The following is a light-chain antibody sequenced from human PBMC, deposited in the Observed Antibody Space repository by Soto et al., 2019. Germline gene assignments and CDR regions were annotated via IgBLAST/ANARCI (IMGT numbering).Light chain of an antibody. CDR2: KVS. CDR1: QTISSW. V-gene: IGKV1-5*03. Sequence: IHMTQSPSTLSVSVIDRVTITFRASQTISSWLAWYQQKPGKAPKLLIYKVSTLKSGVPSRFSGSGSGTEFTLTISSLQPDDFATYYCQHYNSYSEAFGQGTKVDIK. J-gene: IGKJ1*01. CDR3: QHYNSYSEA.